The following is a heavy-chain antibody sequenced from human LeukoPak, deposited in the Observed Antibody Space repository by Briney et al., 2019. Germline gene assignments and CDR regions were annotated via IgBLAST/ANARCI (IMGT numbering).Heavy chain of an antibody. V-gene: IGHV3-30*18. J-gene: IGHJ4*02. D-gene: IGHD1-14*01. CDR3: AKGNHALDY. CDR2: ISYDGSNK. Sequence: GRTLRLSCAASGFTFSRSGMHGVREAPGKGLEWVAVISYDGSNKYYADSVKGRFTISRDNSKNTLYLQMNSLRAEDTAVYYWAKGNHALDYWGQGTLVTVSS. CDR1: GFTFSRSG.